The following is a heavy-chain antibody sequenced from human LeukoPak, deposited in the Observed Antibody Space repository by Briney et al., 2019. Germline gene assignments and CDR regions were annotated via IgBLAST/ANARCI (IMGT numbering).Heavy chain of an antibody. J-gene: IGHJ3*02. Sequence: SQTLSLTCTVSGGSISSGSYYWSWIRQPAGKGLEWIGRIYTSGSTNYNPSLKSRVTISVDTSKNQFSLKLSSVTAADTAVYYCARADYGAIPDAFDIWGQGTMVTVSS. CDR1: GGSISSGSYY. D-gene: IGHD4-17*01. CDR2: IYTSGST. CDR3: ARADYGAIPDAFDI. V-gene: IGHV4-61*02.